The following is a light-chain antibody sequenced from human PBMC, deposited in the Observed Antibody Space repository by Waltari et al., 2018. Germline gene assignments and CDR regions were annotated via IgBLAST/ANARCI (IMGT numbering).Light chain of an antibody. Sequence: DIQMTQSPSTLSASRGDRVTITCRASQSLSNWLAWYQQKPGKAPKLLIYGASSLESGVPSRFSGSGSGTEFTLTISSLQPDDFATYYCQQYNTYSRTFGQGTTVEVK. V-gene: IGKV1-5*01. CDR1: QSLSNW. CDR2: GAS. J-gene: IGKJ1*01. CDR3: QQYNTYSRT.